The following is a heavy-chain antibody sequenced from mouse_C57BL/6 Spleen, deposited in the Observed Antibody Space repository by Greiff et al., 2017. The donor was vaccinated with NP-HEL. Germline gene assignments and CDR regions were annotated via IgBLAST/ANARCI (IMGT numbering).Heavy chain of an antibody. CDR3: ARHEGEPFITTVSWAMDY. J-gene: IGHJ4*01. Sequence: QVQLQQSGAELVKPGASVKLSCKASGYTFTEYTIHWVKQRSGQGLEWIGWFYPGSGSIKYNEKFKDKATLTAEKSSSTVYIELSRLTSEDSAVYFCARHEGEPFITTVSWAMDYWGQGTSVTVSS. CDR2: FYPGSGSI. CDR1: GYTFTEYT. D-gene: IGHD1-1*01. V-gene: IGHV1-62-2*01.